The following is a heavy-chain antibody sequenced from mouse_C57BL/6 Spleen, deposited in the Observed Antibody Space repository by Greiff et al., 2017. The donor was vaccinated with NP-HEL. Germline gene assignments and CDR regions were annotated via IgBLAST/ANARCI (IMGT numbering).Heavy chain of an antibody. CDR2: INPGSGCT. CDR3: ARRDYGSLRYFDV. D-gene: IGHD2-2*01. CDR1: GYAFTNYL. Sequence: LVESGAELVRPGTSVKVSCKASGYAFTNYLIEWVKQRPGQGLEWIGVINPGSGCTNYNEKFKGKATLTADKSSSTAYMQLSSLTSEDSAVYFCARRDYGSLRYFDVWGTGTTVTVSS. J-gene: IGHJ1*03. V-gene: IGHV1-54*01.